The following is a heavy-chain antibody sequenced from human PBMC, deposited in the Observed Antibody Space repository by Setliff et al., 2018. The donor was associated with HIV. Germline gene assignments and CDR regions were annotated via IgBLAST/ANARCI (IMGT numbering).Heavy chain of an antibody. J-gene: IGHJ6*03. CDR3: ARDLVAAGFRQEYYYYMDV. Sequence: ASETLSLTCTVSGDSISSSSYYWGWIRQPPGKGLEWIGYIYDSGITNYNPSLRSRVTISIDTPKNQFSLKLRSVTAADTAVYYCARDLVAAGFRQEYYYYMDVWGKGTTVTV. CDR2: IYDSGIT. V-gene: IGHV4-61*01. CDR1: GDSISSSSYY. D-gene: IGHD6-13*01.